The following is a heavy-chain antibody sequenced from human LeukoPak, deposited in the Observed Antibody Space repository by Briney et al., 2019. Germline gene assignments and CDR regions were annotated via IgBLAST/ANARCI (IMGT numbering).Heavy chain of an antibody. V-gene: IGHV3-7*01. CDR3: ARHRGYYYFYYMDV. J-gene: IGHJ6*03. Sequence: GGSLRLSCVASGFTFGSHWMSWVRQAPGKGLEWVANIKQDGSEKYYVDSVKGRFTISRDNAKNSLYVQMDSLRAEGTAVYYCARHRGYYYFYYMDVWGKGTTVTVSS. CDR1: GFTFGSHW. CDR2: IKQDGSEK.